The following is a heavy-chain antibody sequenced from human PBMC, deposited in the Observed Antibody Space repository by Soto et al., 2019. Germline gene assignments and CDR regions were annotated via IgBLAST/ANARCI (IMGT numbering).Heavy chain of an antibody. Sequence: GGSLRLSCAASGFTFSSYGMHWVRQAPGKGLEWVAVISYDGSNKYYADSVKGRFTISRDNSKNTLYLQMNSLRAEDTAVYYCAKDGSGTYYYDSSATSILDPWGQGTLVTVSS. CDR2: ISYDGSNK. D-gene: IGHD3-22*01. V-gene: IGHV3-30*18. CDR3: AKDGSGTYYYDSSATSILDP. CDR1: GFTFSSYG. J-gene: IGHJ5*02.